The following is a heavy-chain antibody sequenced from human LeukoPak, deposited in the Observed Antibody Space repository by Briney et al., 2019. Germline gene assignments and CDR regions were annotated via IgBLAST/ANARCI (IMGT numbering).Heavy chain of an antibody. CDR2: IRYDGSNK. Sequence: GGSLRLSCAASGFTFSSYGMHWVRQAPGKGLEWVAFIRYDGSNKYYADSVKGRFTISRDNSKNALYLRMNSLRAEDTAVYYCAKDRITMVRGRRSYFDYWGQGTLVTVSS. D-gene: IGHD3-10*01. CDR3: AKDRITMVRGRRSYFDY. J-gene: IGHJ4*02. V-gene: IGHV3-30*02. CDR1: GFTFSSYG.